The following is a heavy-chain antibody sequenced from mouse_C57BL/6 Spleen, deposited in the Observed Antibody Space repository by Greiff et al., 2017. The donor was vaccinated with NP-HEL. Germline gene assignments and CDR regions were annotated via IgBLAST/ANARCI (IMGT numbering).Heavy chain of an antibody. V-gene: IGHV1-82*01. J-gene: IGHJ4*01. CDR1: GYAFSSSW. Sequence: QVQLKQSGPELVKPGASVKISCKASGYAFSSSWMNWVKQRPGKGLEWIGRIYPGDGDTNYTGKFKGQATLTADKSSSTAYMPHSSLTSEDAAVYYCARTEYQYAMDYWGQGTSVTVSS. D-gene: IGHD5-1*01. CDR3: ARTEYQYAMDY. CDR2: IYPGDGDT.